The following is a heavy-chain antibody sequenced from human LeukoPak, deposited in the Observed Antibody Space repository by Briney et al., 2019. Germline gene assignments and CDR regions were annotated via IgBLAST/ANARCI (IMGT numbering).Heavy chain of an antibody. V-gene: IGHV1-18*01. CDR3: ARDAGYSSSWSSRIFDY. J-gene: IGHJ4*02. Sequence: GASVKVSCKASGYTFTSYGISWVRQAPGQGLEWMGWINAYNGNTNYAQKLQGRVTMTTDTSTSTAYMELRSLRSDDTAVYYCARDAGYSSSWSSRIFDYWGQGTLVTVSS. D-gene: IGHD6-13*01. CDR1: GYTFTSYG. CDR2: INAYNGNT.